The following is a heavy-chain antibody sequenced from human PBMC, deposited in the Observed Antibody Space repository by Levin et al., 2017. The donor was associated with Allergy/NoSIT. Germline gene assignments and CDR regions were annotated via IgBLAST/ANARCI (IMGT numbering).Heavy chain of an antibody. CDR1: GFTFSSYG. V-gene: IGHV3-33*01. CDR2: IWYDGSNK. Sequence: GGSLRLSCAASGFTFSSYGMHWVRQAPGKGLEWVAVIWYDGSNKYYADSVKGRFTISRDNSKNTLYLQMNSLRAENTAVYYCARTPSTDSSGQLAGFYYYYGMDVWGQGTTVTVSS. CDR3: ARTPSTDSSGQLAGFYYYYGMDV. J-gene: IGHJ6*02. D-gene: IGHD3-22*01.